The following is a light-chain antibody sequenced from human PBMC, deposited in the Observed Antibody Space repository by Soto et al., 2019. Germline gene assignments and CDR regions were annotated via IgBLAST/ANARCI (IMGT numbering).Light chain of an antibody. V-gene: IGLV2-14*03. J-gene: IGLJ2*01. CDR1: SSDIGAYEH. CDR2: DVR. CDR3: ASKTTSSTFL. Sequence: QSALPQPSSMSVSPGQSITISCTGTSSDIGAYEHVSWYQQRPGRAPKVLIYDVRIRPSEVSNRFSGSKSGDTASLTISGLQAQDEAVYYCASKTTSSTFLFGGGTKLTVL.